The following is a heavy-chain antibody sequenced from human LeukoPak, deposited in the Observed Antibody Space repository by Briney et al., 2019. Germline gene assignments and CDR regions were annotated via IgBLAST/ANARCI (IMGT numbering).Heavy chain of an antibody. Sequence: GGSLRLSCAASGFTFSGSWMTWVRQAPGKGLEWVANIKQDGSEEPYVDSVRGRFTISRDNAENSLYLQMNSLRAEDTAVYFCARRTLPYLDVWGKGTTVTVSS. CDR2: IKQDGSEE. CDR1: GFTFSGSW. J-gene: IGHJ6*03. CDR3: ARRTLPYLDV. D-gene: IGHD1/OR15-1a*01. V-gene: IGHV3-7*01.